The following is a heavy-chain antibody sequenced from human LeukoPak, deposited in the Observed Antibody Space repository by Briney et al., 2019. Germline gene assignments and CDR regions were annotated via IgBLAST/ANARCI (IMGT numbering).Heavy chain of an antibody. CDR1: GYTLTELS. CDR3: ATEGIAVAGYFDY. J-gene: IGHJ4*02. D-gene: IGHD6-19*01. V-gene: IGHV1-24*01. CDR2: FDPEDGET. Sequence: ASVKVSCKVSGYTLTELSMHWLRQAPGKGLEWMGGFDPEDGETIYAQKFQGRVTMTEDTSTDTTYMELSSLRSEDTAVYYCATEGIAVAGYFDYWGQGTLVTVSS.